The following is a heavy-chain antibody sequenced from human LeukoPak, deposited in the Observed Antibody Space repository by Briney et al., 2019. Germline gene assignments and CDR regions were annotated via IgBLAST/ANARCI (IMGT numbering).Heavy chain of an antibody. Sequence: ASVKVSCKISGDTLTELSTHWVRQAPGKGLEWMGGSDPEEGEAIYAPRFQGRVTMTEDTAAGTVYLELTSLRSEDTAIYYCATGGPWYLLNYWGQGTLVTVSS. V-gene: IGHV1-24*01. J-gene: IGHJ4*02. CDR1: GDTLTELS. D-gene: IGHD6-13*01. CDR3: ATGGPWYLLNY. CDR2: SDPEEGEA.